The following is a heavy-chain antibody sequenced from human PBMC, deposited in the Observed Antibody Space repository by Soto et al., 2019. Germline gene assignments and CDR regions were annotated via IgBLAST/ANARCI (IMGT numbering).Heavy chain of an antibody. CDR3: ARGLAITHGDY. CDR2: INHSGST. V-gene: IGHV4-34*01. CDR1: GGSFSCYY. J-gene: IGHJ4*02. D-gene: IGHD1-20*01. Sequence: SETLSLTCAVYGGSFSCYYWSWIRQPPGKGLEWIGEINHSGSTNYNPSLKSRVTISVDTSKNQFSLKLSSVTAADTAVYYCARGLAITHGDYWGQGTLVTVSS.